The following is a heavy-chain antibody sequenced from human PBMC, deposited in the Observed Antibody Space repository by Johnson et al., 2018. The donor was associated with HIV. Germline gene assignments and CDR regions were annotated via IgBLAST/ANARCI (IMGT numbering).Heavy chain of an antibody. V-gene: IGHV3-30*04. J-gene: IGHJ3*02. Sequence: QVPLVEPGGGVVQPGRSLRLSCAAPGFTFRSYATHWVRQAPGMGLLWVADISYDGRNKYYAAPVTGRFTISRDNSKSTLYLQMNSLRAEDTAVYYCARVRSGRENVFDIWGQGTMVTVSS. CDR3: ARVRSGRENVFDI. CDR1: GFTFRSYA. D-gene: IGHD1-26*01. CDR2: ISYDGRNK.